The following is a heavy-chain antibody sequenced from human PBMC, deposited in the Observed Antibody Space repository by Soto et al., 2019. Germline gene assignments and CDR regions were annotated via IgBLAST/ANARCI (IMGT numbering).Heavy chain of an antibody. V-gene: IGHV4-34*01. CDR2: INHSGST. CDR1: GGSFSGYY. J-gene: IGHJ3*02. Sequence: SETLSLTCAVYGGSFSGYYWSWIRQPPGKGLEWIGEINHSGSTNYNPSLKSRVTISVDTSKNQFFLKLSSVTAADTAVYYCAGRHYYDSSGYRIYGAFDIWGQGTMVTVSS. CDR3: AGRHYYDSSGYRIYGAFDI. D-gene: IGHD3-22*01.